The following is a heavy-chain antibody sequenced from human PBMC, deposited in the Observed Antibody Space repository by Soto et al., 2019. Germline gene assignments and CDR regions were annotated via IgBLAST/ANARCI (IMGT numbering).Heavy chain of an antibody. J-gene: IGHJ4*02. CDR1: EDIFNNFG. D-gene: IGHD2-15*01. CDR2: VSYYNGNT. V-gene: IGHV1-18*01. CDR3: ARDLTRFCSGGSCPFSM. Sequence: QAQLVQSGAEVKKPGASVKVACTASEDIFNNFGITWVRQAPGQGLEWLGWVSYYNGNTNYAHRLQGRVFMTTDTATSTAYLELRSLTFNVTAVYYCARDLTRFCSGGSCPFSMWGQGTQVIVSS.